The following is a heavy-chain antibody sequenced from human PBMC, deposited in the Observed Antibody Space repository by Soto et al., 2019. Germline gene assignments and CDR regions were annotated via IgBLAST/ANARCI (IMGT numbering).Heavy chain of an antibody. CDR2: ISGSGRTT. CDR1: GFTFSSYD. J-gene: IGHJ6*03. CDR3: AKLAYNWNDWDYYYMDV. V-gene: IGHV3-23*01. Sequence: GGSLRLSCAASGFTFSSYDMTWVRQAPGKGLEWVSAISGSGRTTYYADSVKGRFTVSRDNSKNTLFLQMNSLRAEDTAVYYCAKLAYNWNDWDYYYMDVWGKGTTVTVSS. D-gene: IGHD1-1*01.